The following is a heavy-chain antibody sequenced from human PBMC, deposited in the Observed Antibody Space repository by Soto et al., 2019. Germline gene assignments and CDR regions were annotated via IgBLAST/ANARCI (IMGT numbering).Heavy chain of an antibody. CDR2: INAGNGNT. J-gene: IGHJ6*02. V-gene: IGHV1-3*01. D-gene: IGHD3-10*01. CDR3: ARLWFGELLYGMDV. CDR1: GYTFTSYA. Sequence: QVQLVQSGAEVKKPGASVKVSCKASGYTFTSYAMHWVRQAPGQRLEWMGWINAGNGNTKYSQKFQGRVTITRDTTASTAYMGLSSLRSEDTAVYYCARLWFGELLYGMDVWGQGTTVTVSS.